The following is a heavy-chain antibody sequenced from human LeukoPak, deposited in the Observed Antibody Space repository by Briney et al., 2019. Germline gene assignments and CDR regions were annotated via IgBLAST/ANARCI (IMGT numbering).Heavy chain of an antibody. CDR2: IYYSGST. CDR1: GGSISSSSYY. V-gene: IGHV4-39*01. J-gene: IGHJ4*02. D-gene: IGHD3-3*01. CDR3: ARAIFGVVTLDY. Sequence: PSETLSLTCTVSGGSISSSSYYWGWIRQPPGKGLEWIGNIYYSGSTYYNPSLKSRVTISVDTSKNQFSLKLSSVTAADTAVYYCARAIFGVVTLDYWGQGTLVTVSS.